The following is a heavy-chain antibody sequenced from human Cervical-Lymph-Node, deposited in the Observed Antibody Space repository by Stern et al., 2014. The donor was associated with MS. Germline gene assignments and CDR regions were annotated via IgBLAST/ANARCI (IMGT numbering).Heavy chain of an antibody. D-gene: IGHD6-13*01. CDR1: GYTLTNHY. J-gene: IGHJ4*02. CDR3: TRDIAAAATGFDY. Sequence: VHLVESGAAVKKPGTSVKVSCKASGYTLTNHYIHWVRQAPGQGLEWMGIVSPSSGTTAYAQRFQGRVTMTRDTSTSTFYLDLNSLTSEDTAVYFCTRDIAAAATGFDYWGQGTLVTVAS. CDR2: VSPSSGTT. V-gene: IGHV1-46*01.